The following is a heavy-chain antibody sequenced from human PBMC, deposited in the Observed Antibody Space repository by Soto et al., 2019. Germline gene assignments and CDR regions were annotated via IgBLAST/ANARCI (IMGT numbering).Heavy chain of an antibody. Sequence: EVQLVESGGGLVQPGGSLKLSCAASGFTFSGSAMHWVRQASGKGLEWVGRIRSKANSYATAYAASVKGRFTISRDDSKNTAYLQMNSLKTEDTAVYYCLVGYSSYGKDYWGQGTLVTVSS. V-gene: IGHV3-73*02. D-gene: IGHD5-12*01. J-gene: IGHJ4*02. CDR1: GFTFSGSA. CDR3: LVGYSSYGKDY. CDR2: IRSKANSYAT.